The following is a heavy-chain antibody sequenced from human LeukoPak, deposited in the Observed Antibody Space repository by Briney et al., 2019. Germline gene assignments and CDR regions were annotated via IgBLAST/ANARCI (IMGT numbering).Heavy chain of an antibody. CDR1: GGSISSGGCY. CDR2: IYTSGST. D-gene: IGHD3-9*01. Sequence: PSQTLSLTCTVSGGSISSGGCYWSWIRQPAGKGLEWIGRIYTSGSTNYNPSLKSRVTMSLDTSKNQFSLKLSSVTAADTAVYYCARAPDGRYFDPGAFDIWGQGTMVTVSS. V-gene: IGHV4-61*02. CDR3: ARAPDGRYFDPGAFDI. J-gene: IGHJ3*02.